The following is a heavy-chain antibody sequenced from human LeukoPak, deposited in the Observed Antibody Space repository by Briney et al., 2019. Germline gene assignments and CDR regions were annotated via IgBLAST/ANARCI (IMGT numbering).Heavy chain of an antibody. D-gene: IGHD6-6*01. CDR3: ARVYSSSSGKNAFDI. CDR2: IKQDGSEK. V-gene: IGHV3-7*03. J-gene: IGHJ3*02. CDR1: GFTFNNYW. Sequence: GGSLRLSCAASGFTFNNYWVSWVRQALGKGLEWVANIKQDGSEKDYVDSVKGRFTISRDNAKNSLYLQVNSLRAEDTAVYYCARVYSSSSGKNAFDIWGQGTMVTVSS.